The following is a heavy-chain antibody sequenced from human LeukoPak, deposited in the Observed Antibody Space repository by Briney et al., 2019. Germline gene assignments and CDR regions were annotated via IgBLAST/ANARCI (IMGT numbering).Heavy chain of an antibody. V-gene: IGHV1-69*05. CDR2: IIPIFGTA. Sequence: VASVKVSCKASGGTFSSYAISWVRQAPGQGPEWMGGIIPIFGTANYAQKFQGRVTITTDESTSTAYMGLSSLRSEDTAVYYCAREDSSSTPTGFDPWGQGTLVTVSS. CDR3: AREDSSSTPTGFDP. CDR1: GGTFSSYA. D-gene: IGHD6-13*01. J-gene: IGHJ5*02.